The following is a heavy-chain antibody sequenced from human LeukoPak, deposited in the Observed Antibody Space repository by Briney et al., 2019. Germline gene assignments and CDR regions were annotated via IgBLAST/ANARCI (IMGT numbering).Heavy chain of an antibody. V-gene: IGHV3-7*01. J-gene: IGHJ6*03. Sequence: GGSLRLSCAASGFSFSSYWMSWVRQAPGKGLEWVANIKEDESQKKYVESVKGRFTISRDNAKNSLSLQMNSLRAEDTAVYYCARSPAGANYYLDVWGKGTTVTISS. CDR1: GFSFSSYW. CDR2: IKEDESQK. CDR3: ARSPAGANYYLDV. D-gene: IGHD1-14*01.